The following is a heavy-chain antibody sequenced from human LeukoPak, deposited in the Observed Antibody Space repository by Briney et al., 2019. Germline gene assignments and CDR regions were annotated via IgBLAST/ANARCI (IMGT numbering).Heavy chain of an antibody. J-gene: IGHJ4*02. CDR3: AKRNTMVRGGPCFDY. CDR2: IFGNGDTT. D-gene: IGHD3-10*01. V-gene: IGHV3-23*01. Sequence: PGGSLRLSCAASGFSFSSYAMNWVRQAPGKGLEWVSIIFGNGDTTYYADSVKGRFTVSRDNSKDTLYLQMNDSRPDDTAIYYCAKRNTMVRGGPCFDYWGQGLLVTVSS. CDR1: GFSFSSYA.